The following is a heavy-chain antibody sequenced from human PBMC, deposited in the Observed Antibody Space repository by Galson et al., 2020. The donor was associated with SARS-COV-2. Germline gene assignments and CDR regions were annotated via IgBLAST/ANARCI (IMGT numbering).Heavy chain of an antibody. Sequence: SGPTLVKPTQTLTLTCTFSGFSLSTSGMCVSWIRQPPGKALEWLARIDWDDDKYYSTSLKTRPTISKDTSKNQVVLTMTNMDPVDTATYYCARTYIAVAGTGGDYWGQGTLVTVSS. CDR2: IDWDDDK. D-gene: IGHD6-19*01. J-gene: IGHJ4*02. CDR3: ARTYIAVAGTGGDY. V-gene: IGHV2-70*11. CDR1: GFSLSTSGMC.